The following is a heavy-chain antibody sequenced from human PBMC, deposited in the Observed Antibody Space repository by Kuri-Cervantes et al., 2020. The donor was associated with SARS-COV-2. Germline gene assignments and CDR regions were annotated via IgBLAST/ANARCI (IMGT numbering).Heavy chain of an antibody. CDR2: IYWDDDK. V-gene: IGHV2-5*02. CDR3: AHGYYDILTGYQNAFDI. J-gene: IGHJ3*02. D-gene: IGHD3-9*01. Sequence: SGPTLVKPTQTLTLTCTFSGFSLSTSGVGVGWIRQPPGKALEWLALIYWDDDKRYSPSLKSRLTITKDTSKNQVVLTMTNMDPVDTATYYCAHGYYDILTGYQNAFDIWGQGTTVTVSS. CDR1: GFSLSTSGVG.